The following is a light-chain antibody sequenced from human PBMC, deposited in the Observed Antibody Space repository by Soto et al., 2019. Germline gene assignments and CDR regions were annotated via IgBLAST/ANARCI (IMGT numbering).Light chain of an antibody. CDR3: QQYNNWPPYT. Sequence: EIVLTQSPGTLSLSPGERATLSCRASQSVSSSYLAWYQQKPGQAPRPLIYGASTRATGIPDRFSGSGSGTDFTLTISRLEPEDFAVYYCQQYNNWPPYTFGQGTKLEI. J-gene: IGKJ2*01. V-gene: IGKV3-20*01. CDR1: QSVSSSY. CDR2: GAS.